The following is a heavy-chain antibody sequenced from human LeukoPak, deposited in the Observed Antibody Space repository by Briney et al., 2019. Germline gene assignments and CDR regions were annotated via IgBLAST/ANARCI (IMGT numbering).Heavy chain of an antibody. V-gene: IGHV4-59*01. D-gene: IGHD5-12*01. CDR1: GDSISTYY. CDR3: ARGVAGYGPYDY. Sequence: SETLSLTCTVSGDSISTYYWSWIRQPPGKGLEWIGYMYYSGSTNYNPSLKSRVTISLDTPKNQFSLRLNSVTAAATAVYYCARGVAGYGPYDYWGQGTLVTVSS. CDR2: MYYSGST. J-gene: IGHJ4*02.